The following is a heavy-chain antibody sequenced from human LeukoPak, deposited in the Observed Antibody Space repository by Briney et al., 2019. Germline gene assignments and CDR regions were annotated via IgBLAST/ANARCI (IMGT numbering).Heavy chain of an antibody. CDR3: VRNGVFGRYFYHDMDV. Sequence: PGGSLRLSCVASGFTFSDYSMNWIRQSPGKGLEWVSSITASNHEVFRYYRDSVKFRFTISRDNAKNSLYLQINNLRPEDTAVYFCVRNGVFGRYFYHDMDVWGKGTIITVS. CDR2: ITASNHEVFR. V-gene: IGHV3-21*01. D-gene: IGHD1-1*01. CDR1: GFTFSDYS. J-gene: IGHJ6*03.